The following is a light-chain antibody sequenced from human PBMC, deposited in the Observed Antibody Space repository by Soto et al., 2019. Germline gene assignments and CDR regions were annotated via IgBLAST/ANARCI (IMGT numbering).Light chain of an antibody. CDR1: SRDVGSYNL. CDR3: CSYAGSSTFV. J-gene: IGLJ1*01. CDR2: EGS. V-gene: IGLV2-23*01. Sequence: TPPNALSPTPRQSITISCTGTSRDVGSYNLVSWYQQHPGKAPKLMIYEGSKRPSGVSNRFSGSKSGNTASLTISGLQAEDEADYYCCSYAGSSTFVFGTGTKVTVL.